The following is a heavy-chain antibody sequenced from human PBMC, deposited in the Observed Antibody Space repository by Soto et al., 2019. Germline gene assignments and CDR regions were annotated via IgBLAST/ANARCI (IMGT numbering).Heavy chain of an antibody. CDR2: ISAYNDNI. Sequence: QVQLMQSGAELKKPGASVKVSCRASGYTFTTYGVNWVRQAPGQGLEWMGWISAYNDNINYAQNSRGEAPITTDTSTATAYMGLRSWRAADTAVYDGAGGGYGSRTSSSGGAPFAPWGRGPWSPSPQ. J-gene: IGHJ5*02. CDR1: GYTFTTYG. V-gene: IGHV1-18*01. CDR3: AGGGYGSRTSSSGGAPFAP. D-gene: IGHD2-2*01.